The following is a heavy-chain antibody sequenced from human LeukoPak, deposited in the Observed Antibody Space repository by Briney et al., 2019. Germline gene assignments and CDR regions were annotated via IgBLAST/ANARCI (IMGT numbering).Heavy chain of an antibody. D-gene: IGHD6-13*01. CDR1: GGPISGYY. CDR3: ARATPGIAAAGNNYYYGMDG. V-gene: IGHV4-4*07. J-gene: IGHJ6*02. CDR2: IYSSGTT. Sequence: PSETLSLTCTVSGGPISGYYWSWIRQPAGKGLEWIGHIYSSGTTNYNPSLKSRVTMSLDTSKNQFSLNLRSLTAADTAVYYCARATPGIAAAGNNYYYGMDGWGQGTTVTVSS.